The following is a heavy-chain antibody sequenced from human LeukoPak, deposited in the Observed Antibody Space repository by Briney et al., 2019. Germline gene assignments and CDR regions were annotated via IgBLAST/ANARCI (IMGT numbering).Heavy chain of an antibody. Sequence: SETLSPTCSVSGGSISSGPYYWNWIRQSAVKGLEWIGRVSSNGSTNYNPSLNTRVTISLDTSKNQFPLKLSSVTAADTAVYSCARGYYGIFVYWGQGALVTVSS. J-gene: IGHJ4*02. V-gene: IGHV4-61*02. D-gene: IGHD3-3*01. CDR2: VSSNGST. CDR3: ARGYYGIFVY. CDR1: GGSISSGPYY.